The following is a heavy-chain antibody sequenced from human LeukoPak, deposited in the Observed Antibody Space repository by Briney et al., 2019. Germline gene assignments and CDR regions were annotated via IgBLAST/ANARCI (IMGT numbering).Heavy chain of an antibody. D-gene: IGHD2-2*01. V-gene: IGHV5-10-1*01. CDR1: GYSFTSYW. CDR2: IDPSDSYT. J-gene: IGHJ5*02. Sequence: GESLRISCKGSGYSFTSYWISWVRQMPGKGLEWMGRIDPSDSYTNYSPSFQGHVTISADKSIGTAYLQWSSLKASDTAMYYCARRPKGNYCSSTSCYYGWFDPWGQGTLVTVSS. CDR3: ARRPKGNYCSSTSCYYGWFDP.